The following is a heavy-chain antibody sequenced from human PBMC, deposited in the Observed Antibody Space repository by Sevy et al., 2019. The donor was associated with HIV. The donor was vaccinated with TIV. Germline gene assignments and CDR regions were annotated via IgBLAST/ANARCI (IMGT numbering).Heavy chain of an antibody. V-gene: IGHV4-59*08. CDR1: GGSISTFY. CDR3: ARHWGESSGHPRPPDY. Sequence: SETLSLTCTVSGGSISTFYWSWIRQPPGKGLELIGYIYYSGSTNYNPSLKSRVTISVDTSKNQFSLELSSVTAADTAVYYCARHWGESSGHPRPPDYWGQGTLVTVSS. CDR2: IYYSGST. D-gene: IGHD6-19*01. J-gene: IGHJ4*02.